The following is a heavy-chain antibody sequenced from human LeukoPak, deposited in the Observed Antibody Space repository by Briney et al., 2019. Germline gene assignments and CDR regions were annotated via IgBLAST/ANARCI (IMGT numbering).Heavy chain of an antibody. V-gene: IGHV3-73*01. CDR2: IRSKANSYAT. CDR1: GFTFSGSA. D-gene: IGHD4-23*01. CDR3: TRLTPDYGGKDY. Sequence: GGSLRLSCAASGFTFSGSAMHWVRQASGKGLEWVGRIRSKANSYATAYAASVKGRFTISRDDSKNTAYLQMNSLKTEDTAVYYCTRLTPDYGGKDYWGQGTLVTVSP. J-gene: IGHJ4*02.